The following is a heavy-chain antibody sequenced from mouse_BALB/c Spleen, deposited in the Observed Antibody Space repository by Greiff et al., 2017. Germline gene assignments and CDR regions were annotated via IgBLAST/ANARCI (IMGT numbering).Heavy chain of an antibody. D-gene: IGHD3-2*01. V-gene: IGHV3-6*02. J-gene: IGHJ4*01. Sequence: EVKLQESGPGLVKPSQSLSLTCSVTGYSITSGYYWNWIRQFPGNKLEWMGYISYDGSNNYNPSLKNRISITRDTSKNQFFLKLNSVTTEDTATYYCARDQTARATQYYYAMDYWGQGTSVTVSS. CDR2: ISYDGSN. CDR1: GYSITSGYY. CDR3: ARDQTARATQYYYAMDY.